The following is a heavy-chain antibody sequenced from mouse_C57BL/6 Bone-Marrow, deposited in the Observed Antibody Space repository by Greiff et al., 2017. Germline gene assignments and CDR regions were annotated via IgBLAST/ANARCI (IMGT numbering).Heavy chain of an antibody. J-gene: IGHJ2*01. V-gene: IGHV1-55*01. D-gene: IGHD4-1*01. CDR2: IYPTSGRT. Sequence: QVQLQQPGAELVKPGASVKMSCKASGYTFTSYWITWVKQRPGQGLDWIGDIYPTSGRTNYNEKFKSKAILTVDTSSNTAYMQLSSLTSEDSAVFYCARSVPLGRSFDYWGQGTTLTVSS. CDR3: ARSVPLGRSFDY. CDR1: GYTFTSYW.